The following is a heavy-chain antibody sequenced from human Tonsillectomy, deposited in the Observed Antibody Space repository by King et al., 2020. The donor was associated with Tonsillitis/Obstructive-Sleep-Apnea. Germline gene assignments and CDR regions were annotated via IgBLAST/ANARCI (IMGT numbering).Heavy chain of an antibody. Sequence: VQLVESGGGLVKPGRSLRLSCTASGFTFGDYAMSWFRQAPGKGLEWVGFIRSKAYGGTTEYAASVKGRFTISRDDSKSIAYLQMNSLKTEDTAVYYCTRAFLKSSRRYYFDYWGQGTLVTVSS. CDR2: IRSKAYGGTT. CDR1: GFTFGDYA. V-gene: IGHV3-49*05. J-gene: IGHJ4*02. CDR3: TRAFLKSSRRYYFDY. D-gene: IGHD2-2*01.